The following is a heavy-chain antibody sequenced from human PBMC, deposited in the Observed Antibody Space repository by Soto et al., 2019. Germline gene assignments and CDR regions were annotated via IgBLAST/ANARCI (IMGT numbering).Heavy chain of an antibody. J-gene: IGHJ4*02. D-gene: IGHD3-16*01. CDR2: IYYSGST. V-gene: IGHV4-31*03. Sequence: QVQLQESGPGLVKPSQTLSLTCTVSGGSISSGNYYWSWIRQHPGKGLEWIGYIYYSGSTYYNPSLMSRVTISVDTSKIQLSLKLSSVTAADTAVYYCARSLGVSSLDYWGQGTLVTVSS. CDR3: ARSLGVSSLDY. CDR1: GGSISSGNYY.